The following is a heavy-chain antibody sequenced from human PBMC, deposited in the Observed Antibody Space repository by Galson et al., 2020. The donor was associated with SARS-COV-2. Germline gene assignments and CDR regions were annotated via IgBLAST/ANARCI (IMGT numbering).Heavy chain of an antibody. CDR1: GYTFTSYY. D-gene: IGHD6-19*01. CDR2: INPSGGST. CDR3: ARGQQWLVEPHYYYYMDV. V-gene: IGHV1-46*01. Sequence: ASVKVSCKASGYTFTSYYMHWVRQAPGQGLEWMGIINPSGGSTSYAQKFQGRVTMTRDTSTSTVYMELSSLRSEDTAVYYCARGQQWLVEPHYYYYMDVWGKGTTVTVS. J-gene: IGHJ6*03.